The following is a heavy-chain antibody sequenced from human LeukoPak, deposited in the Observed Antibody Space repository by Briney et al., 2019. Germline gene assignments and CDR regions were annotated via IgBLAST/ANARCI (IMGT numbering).Heavy chain of an antibody. J-gene: IGHJ5*02. V-gene: IGHV3-30-3*01. Sequence: GGSLRLSCAASGFTFSSYAMHWVRQAPGKGLEWVAVISYDGSNKYYADSVKGRFTISRDNAKNSLYLQMNSLRDEDTAVYYCARGTSPFDPWGRGTLVTVSS. CDR3: ARGTSPFDP. CDR1: GFTFSSYA. CDR2: ISYDGSNK.